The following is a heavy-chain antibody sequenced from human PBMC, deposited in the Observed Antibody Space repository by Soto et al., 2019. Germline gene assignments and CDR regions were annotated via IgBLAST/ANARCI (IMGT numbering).Heavy chain of an antibody. CDR2: ISSSSSTI. J-gene: IGHJ5*02. CDR1: GFTFSSYS. D-gene: IGHD1-20*01. V-gene: IGHV3-48*01. Sequence: GGSLRLSCAASGFTFSSYSMNWVRQAPGKGLEWVSYISSSSSTIYYADSVKGRFTISRDNAKNSLYLQMNSLGAEDTAVYYCARDQRAVYNWNHNWFDPWGQGTLVTVSS. CDR3: ARDQRAVYNWNHNWFDP.